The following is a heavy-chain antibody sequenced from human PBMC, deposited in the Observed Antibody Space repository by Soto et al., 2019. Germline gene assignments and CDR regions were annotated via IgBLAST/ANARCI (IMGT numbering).Heavy chain of an antibody. CDR1: GFTFSSYG. V-gene: IGHV3-33*01. D-gene: IGHD3-22*01. Sequence: PGGSLRLSCAASGFTFSSYGMHWVRQAPGKGLEWVAVIWYDGSNKYYADSVKGRFTISRDNSKNTLYLQMNSLRAEDTAVYYCARDHSEIVVVIPGYWGQGTLVTVSS. CDR2: IWYDGSNK. CDR3: ARDHSEIVVVIPGY. J-gene: IGHJ4*02.